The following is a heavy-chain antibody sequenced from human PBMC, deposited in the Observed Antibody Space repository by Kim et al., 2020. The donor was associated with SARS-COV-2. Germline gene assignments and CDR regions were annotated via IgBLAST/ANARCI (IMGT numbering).Heavy chain of an antibody. J-gene: IGHJ4*02. Sequence: SETLSLTCTVSGGSVSSGSYYWSGIRQPPGKGLEWIGYIYYSGCTNYNPSLKSRVTISVDTSKNQFSLKLSSVTAADTAVYYCASSQGYCSGGSCYRFDYWGQGTLVTVSS. CDR1: GGSVSSGSYY. CDR3: ASSQGYCSGGSCYRFDY. CDR2: IYYSGCT. D-gene: IGHD2-15*01. V-gene: IGHV4-61*01.